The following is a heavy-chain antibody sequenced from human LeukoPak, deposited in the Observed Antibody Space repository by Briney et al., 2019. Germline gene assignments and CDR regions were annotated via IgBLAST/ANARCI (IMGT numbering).Heavy chain of an antibody. CDR3: ASLDYSNYEGPPYYYYYMDV. CDR1: GGSFSGYY. J-gene: IGHJ6*03. V-gene: IGHV4-34*01. Sequence: SSETLSLTCAVYGGSFSGYYWSWIRQPPGKGLEWIGEINHSGSTNYNPSLKSRVTISVDTSKNQFSLKLSSVTAADTAVYYCASLDYSNYEGPPYYYYYMDVWGKGTTVTVSS. CDR2: INHSGST. D-gene: IGHD4-11*01.